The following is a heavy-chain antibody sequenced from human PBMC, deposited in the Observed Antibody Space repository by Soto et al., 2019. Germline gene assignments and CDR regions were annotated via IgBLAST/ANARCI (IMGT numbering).Heavy chain of an antibody. J-gene: IGHJ4*02. CDR1: GFTFSSYA. CDR2: IGVSGDTT. D-gene: IGHD3-10*01. CDR3: AKVRRFGELRSLY. V-gene: IGHV3-23*01. Sequence: EVQLLESGGGLVQPGGSLRLSCAASGFTFSSYAMSWVRQAPGKGLEWVSAIGVSGDTTYYADSVKGRFTNSRDNSNNTLYLQMGSLRAGETDVYYCAKVRRFGELRSLYWGQGTLVTVSS.